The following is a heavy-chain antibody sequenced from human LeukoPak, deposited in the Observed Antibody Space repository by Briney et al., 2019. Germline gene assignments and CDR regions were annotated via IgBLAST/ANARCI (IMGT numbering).Heavy chain of an antibody. Sequence: SETLSLTCTVSGGSISSYYWSWIRQPAGKGLEWIGRIYTSGSTNYNPSLKSRVTMSVDTSKNQFSLKLSSVTAADTAVYYCARDTNYYDSSGYYDYYYMDVWGKGTTVTISS. V-gene: IGHV4-4*07. J-gene: IGHJ6*03. D-gene: IGHD3-22*01. CDR1: GGSISSYY. CDR3: ARDTNYYDSSGYYDYYYMDV. CDR2: IYTSGST.